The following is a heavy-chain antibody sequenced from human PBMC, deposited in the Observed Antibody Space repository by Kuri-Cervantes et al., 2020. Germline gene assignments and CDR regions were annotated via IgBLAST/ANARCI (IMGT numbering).Heavy chain of an antibody. Sequence: GGSLRLSCAASGFTFSSYGMHWVRQAPGKGLEWVAVISYDGSNKYYADSVKGRFTISRDNSKNTLYLQMNSLRAEDTAVYYCARVQHYYDSSGYGSTADWFDPWGQGTLVTVSS. CDR3: ARVQHYYDSSGYGSTADWFDP. CDR1: GFTFSSYG. V-gene: IGHV3-30*03. J-gene: IGHJ5*02. CDR2: ISYDGSNK. D-gene: IGHD3-22*01.